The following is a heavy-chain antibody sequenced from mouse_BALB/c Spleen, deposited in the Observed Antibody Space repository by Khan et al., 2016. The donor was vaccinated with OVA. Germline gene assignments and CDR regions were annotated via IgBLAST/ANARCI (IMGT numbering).Heavy chain of an antibody. J-gene: IGHJ1*01. CDR1: GYSFTGYN. Sequence: LQQSGPELEKPGASVKISCKAFGYSFTGYNMNWVKQSNGKSLEWIGNIDPHYGGISYNQKFKGKATLTVDKSSNTAYMQLKSLTSEDSAVYYCARSTWYFDVWGAGTTVTVSS. CDR3: ARSTWYFDV. CDR2: IDPHYGGI. V-gene: IGHV1-39*01.